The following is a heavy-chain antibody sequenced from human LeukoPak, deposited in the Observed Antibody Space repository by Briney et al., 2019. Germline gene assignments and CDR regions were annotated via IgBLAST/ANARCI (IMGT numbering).Heavy chain of an antibody. J-gene: IGHJ5*02. CDR2: IYNSGST. Sequence: SETLSLTCAVSGGSISSGGYSWSWIRQPPGKGLEWIGYIYNSGSTNYNPSLKSRATISIDTSKNQFSLKLSSVTATDTAIYYCARHVDNWFDLWGQGTLVTVSS. D-gene: IGHD2-15*01. CDR3: ARHVDNWFDL. V-gene: IGHV4-30-4*07. CDR1: GGSISSGGYS.